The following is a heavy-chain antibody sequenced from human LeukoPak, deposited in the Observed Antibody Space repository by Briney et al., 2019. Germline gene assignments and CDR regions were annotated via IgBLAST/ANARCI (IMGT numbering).Heavy chain of an antibody. CDR1: GYTFTDYY. V-gene: IGHV1-2*02. CDR2: INPNSGGT. Sequence: ASVKVSCKASGYTFTDYYMHWLRQAPGQGLEWMGWINPNSGGTNYAQKFHSRVTMTRDTSISTAYMELSRLRSDDTAVYYCARGSMVRGVVYNWFDPWGQGTLVTVSS. J-gene: IGHJ5*02. CDR3: ARGSMVRGVVYNWFDP. D-gene: IGHD3-10*01.